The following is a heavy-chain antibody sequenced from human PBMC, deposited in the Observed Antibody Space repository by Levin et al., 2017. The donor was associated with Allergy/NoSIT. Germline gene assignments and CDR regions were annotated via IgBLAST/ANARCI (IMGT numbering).Heavy chain of an antibody. CDR2: INGDGTIT. CDR1: GFTFSNYW. Sequence: PGGSLRLSCAVSGFTFSNYWMHWIRQVPGKGLLWVSRINGDGTITQYADSVKGRFSISRDNAKNTLYVQMNSLRAEDTAVYYCTRSTTSGASYVDHWGQGTLVTVSS. CDR3: TRSTTSGASYVDH. D-gene: IGHD1-26*01. J-gene: IGHJ5*02. V-gene: IGHV3-74*01.